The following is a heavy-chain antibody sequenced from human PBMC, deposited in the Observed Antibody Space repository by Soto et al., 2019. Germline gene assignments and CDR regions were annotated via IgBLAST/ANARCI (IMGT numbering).Heavy chain of an antibody. CDR1: GYSISSGYY. CDR3: ARQPPYLMGGYGDYVDY. V-gene: IGHV4-38-2*01. D-gene: IGHD5-12*01. Sequence: SETLSLTCAVSGYSISSGYYWGWIRQPPGKGLEWIGSIYHSGSTYYNPSLKSRVTISVDTSRNQFSLKLSSVTAADTAVYYCARQPPYLMGGYGDYVDYWGQGTLVTVSS. CDR2: IYHSGST. J-gene: IGHJ4*02.